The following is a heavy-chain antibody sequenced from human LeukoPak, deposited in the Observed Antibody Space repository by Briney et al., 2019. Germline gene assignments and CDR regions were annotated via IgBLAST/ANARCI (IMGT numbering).Heavy chain of an antibody. Sequence: GESLRLSYVASGFTFSSYWMHWVRQVPGKGLVWVARINPGGSSITYADSVKGRFTTSRDNAKNTLYLQMDSLRAEDTGVYYCARSNQADDYWGQGTLVTVSS. CDR2: INPGGSSI. CDR1: GFTFSSYW. CDR3: ARSNQADDY. J-gene: IGHJ4*02. D-gene: IGHD1-14*01. V-gene: IGHV3-74*01.